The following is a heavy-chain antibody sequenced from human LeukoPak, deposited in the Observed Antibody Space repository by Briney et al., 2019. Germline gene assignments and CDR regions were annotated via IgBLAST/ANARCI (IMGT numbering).Heavy chain of an antibody. V-gene: IGHV4-39*07. CDR1: GGSISSSSYY. CDR3: ARELLDAGATPAPFDY. J-gene: IGHJ4*02. D-gene: IGHD1-26*01. CDR2: IYYSGST. Sequence: SETLSLTCTVSGGSISSSSYYWGWIRQPPEKGLEWIGSIYYSGSTYYNPSLKSRVTISLDTSKNQFSLKLSSVTAADTAVYYCARELLDAGATPAPFDYWGQGTLVTVSS.